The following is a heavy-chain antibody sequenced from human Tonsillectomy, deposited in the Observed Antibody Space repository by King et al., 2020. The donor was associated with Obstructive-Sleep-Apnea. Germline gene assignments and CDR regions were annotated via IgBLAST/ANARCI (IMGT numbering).Heavy chain of an antibody. Sequence: VQLVGSGAEVKKPGECLKISCKGSGYSFTSYCIGVVRQMPGKGLEWLGIIYPVVSDTRYSPSFQGQVTISADKSISAAYLQWSSLKASDTAMYYCARQLAAAGAFDIWGQGTMVTVSS. D-gene: IGHD6-13*01. J-gene: IGHJ3*02. CDR3: ARQLAAAGAFDI. CDR2: IYPVVSDT. V-gene: IGHV5-51*01. CDR1: GYSFTSYC.